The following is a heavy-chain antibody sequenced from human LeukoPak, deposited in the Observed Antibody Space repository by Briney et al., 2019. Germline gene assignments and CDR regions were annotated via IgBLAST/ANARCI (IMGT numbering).Heavy chain of an antibody. CDR2: ITAGNTK. Sequence: GGSLRLSCVGSGFTFSDYYMNWIRQAPGKGLEWISYITAGNTKAYADSVKGRFTVSRDNAEHSLFLQLNSLRAEATAVYYCARDVRGAGLSTYNAFDIWGRGTLVTVSS. V-gene: IGHV3-11*01. D-gene: IGHD5-24*01. CDR3: ARDVRGAGLSTYNAFDI. J-gene: IGHJ3*02. CDR1: GFTFSDYY.